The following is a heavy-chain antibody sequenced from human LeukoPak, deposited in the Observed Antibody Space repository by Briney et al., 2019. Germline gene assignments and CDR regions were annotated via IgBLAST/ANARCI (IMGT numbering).Heavy chain of an antibody. Sequence: GRSLRLSCAASGFTFSSYGMHWVRQAPGKGLEWVAVISYDGSNKYYADSVKGRFTISRDNSKNTLYLQINSLRAEDTALYYCARSGYSYGYVDYWGQGTLVTVSS. CDR1: GFTFSSYG. CDR2: ISYDGSNK. V-gene: IGHV3-30*03. CDR3: ARSGYSYGYVDY. J-gene: IGHJ4*02. D-gene: IGHD5-18*01.